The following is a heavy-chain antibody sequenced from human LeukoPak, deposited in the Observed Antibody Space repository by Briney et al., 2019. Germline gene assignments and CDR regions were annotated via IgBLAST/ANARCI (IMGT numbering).Heavy chain of an antibody. J-gene: IGHJ5*02. CDR3: ARTTFYYDTSGYSNWFDP. D-gene: IGHD3-22*01. Sequence: SETLSLTCTVSGGSISSYYWSWIRQPPGKGLEWIGYIYYSGSTNYNPSLKSRVTISIDTSKNQFSLKLSSVTAADTAMYYCARTTFYYDTSGYSNWFDPWGRGTLVTVSS. CDR2: IYYSGST. CDR1: GGSISSYY. V-gene: IGHV4-59*01.